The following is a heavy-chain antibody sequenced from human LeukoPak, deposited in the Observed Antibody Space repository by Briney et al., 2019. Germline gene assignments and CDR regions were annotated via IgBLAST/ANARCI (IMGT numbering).Heavy chain of an antibody. CDR2: ITSGGDYI. D-gene: IGHD3-9*01. J-gene: IGHJ4*02. V-gene: IGHV3-21*01. CDR3: ARGHYDVLAASYKWTPDY. Sequence: NPGGSLRLSCAASGFTFNTFNMNWVRQAPGKGLEWVSSITSGGDYIYYADSVKGRFTTSRDNAKNSLSLRLNSLRVEDTAVYYCARGHYDVLAASYKWTPDYWGQGTLVIVSS. CDR1: GFTFNTFN.